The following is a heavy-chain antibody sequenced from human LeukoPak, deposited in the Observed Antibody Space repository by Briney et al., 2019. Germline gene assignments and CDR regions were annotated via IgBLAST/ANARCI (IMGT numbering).Heavy chain of an antibody. V-gene: IGHV3-21*01. CDR2: ISSSSSYI. CDR1: GFTFSSYW. D-gene: IGHD4-11*01. Sequence: KPGGSLRLSCAASGFTFSSYWMSWVRQAPGKGLEWVSSISSSSSYIYYADSVKGRFTISRDNAKNSLYLQMNSLRAEDTAVYYCARCRNYGSMGAFDIWGQGTMVTVSS. CDR3: ARCRNYGSMGAFDI. J-gene: IGHJ3*02.